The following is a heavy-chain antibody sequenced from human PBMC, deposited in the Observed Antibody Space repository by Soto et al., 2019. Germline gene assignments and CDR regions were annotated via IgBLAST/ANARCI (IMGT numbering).Heavy chain of an antibody. J-gene: IGHJ4*02. CDR2: IIPIFGTA. V-gene: IGHV1-69*12. Sequence: QVQLVQSGAEVKKPGSSVKVSCKASGGSFSSYAISWVRQAPGQGLEWMGGIIPIFGTANYAQKFQGRVTITADESTSRAYMELSSLRSEDTAVYYCARDSSSWYKDYFDYWGQGTLVTVSS. D-gene: IGHD6-13*01. CDR1: GGSFSSYA. CDR3: ARDSSSWYKDYFDY.